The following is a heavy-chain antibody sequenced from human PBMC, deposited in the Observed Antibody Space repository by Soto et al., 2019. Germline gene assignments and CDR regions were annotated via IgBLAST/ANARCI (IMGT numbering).Heavy chain of an antibody. J-gene: IGHJ4*02. V-gene: IGHV4-4*07. CDR2: IYTSGST. CDR1: GGSISSYY. CDR3: ARDLGVYCSGGSCYSFDY. D-gene: IGHD2-15*01. Sequence: QVQLQESGPGLVKPSETLSLTCTVSGGSISSYYWSWIRQPAGKGLEWIGRIYTSGSTNYNPSLKSRVTMSVDTSKNQFSLKLSSVTAADTAVYYCARDLGVYCSGGSCYSFDYWGQGTLVTVSS.